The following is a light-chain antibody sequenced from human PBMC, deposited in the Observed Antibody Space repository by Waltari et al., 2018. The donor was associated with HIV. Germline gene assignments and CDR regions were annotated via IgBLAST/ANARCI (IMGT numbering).Light chain of an antibody. CDR1: SSDVGGYDY. V-gene: IGLV2-11*01. J-gene: IGLJ3*02. Sequence: QSALTQPHSVSGSPGQSVTISCTGTSSDVGGYDYVSWYQQHPGKAPKFIIYDVTKRPAGVPARFAASKSGNTASLTISDLQTEDEADYYCSSFAGTYTWVFGGGTKLTVL. CDR3: SSFAGTYTWV. CDR2: DVT.